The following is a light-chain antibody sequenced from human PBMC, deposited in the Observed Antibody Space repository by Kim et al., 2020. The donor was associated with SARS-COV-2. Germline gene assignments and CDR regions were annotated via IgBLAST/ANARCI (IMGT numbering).Light chain of an antibody. J-gene: IGKJ2*01. Sequence: LSPGERATRSCRASQSVNGNYLAWYQQKPGQAPRLLIYGASTRATGTPDTFSGSGSVTDFTLTISRLESEDFAVYYCQQYGNSPYTFGQGTKLEI. V-gene: IGKV3-20*01. CDR1: QSVNGNY. CDR2: GAS. CDR3: QQYGNSPYT.